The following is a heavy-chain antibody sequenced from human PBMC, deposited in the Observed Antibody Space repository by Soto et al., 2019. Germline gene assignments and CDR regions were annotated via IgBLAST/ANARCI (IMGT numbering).Heavy chain of an antibody. CDR3: ARDRGYLAQWDY. V-gene: IGHV1-18*01. D-gene: IGHD2-15*01. Sequence: QVQLVQSGAEVKKPGASVKVSCKASGYTFTSYGISWVRQAPGQGLEWMGWISAYNGNTNYAQKLQGRVTMTTDTTTTTANIDLRSLRSEDTAGYYCARDRGYLAQWDYWGQGTLVTVSS. CDR2: ISAYNGNT. CDR1: GYTFTSYG. J-gene: IGHJ4*02.